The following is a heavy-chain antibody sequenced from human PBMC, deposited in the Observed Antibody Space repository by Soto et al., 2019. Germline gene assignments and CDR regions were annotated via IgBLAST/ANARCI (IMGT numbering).Heavy chain of an antibody. CDR3: ARVQLPGPGHFDY. D-gene: IGHD5-18*01. V-gene: IGHV3-23*01. Sequence: GGSLRLSCAASGFTFSSYAMSWVRQAPGKGLEWVSAISGSGGSTYYADSVKGRFTISRDNSKNTLYLQMNSLRAEDTAVYYCARVQLPGPGHFDYWGQGTLVTVSS. CDR2: ISGSGGST. J-gene: IGHJ4*02. CDR1: GFTFSSYA.